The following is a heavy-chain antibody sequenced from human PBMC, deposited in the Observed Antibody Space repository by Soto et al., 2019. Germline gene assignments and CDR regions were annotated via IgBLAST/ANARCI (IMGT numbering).Heavy chain of an antibody. CDR3: ARDSIPRESIAAAGWFDP. V-gene: IGHV1-69*01. D-gene: IGHD6-13*01. J-gene: IGHJ5*02. Sequence: QVQLVQSGAEVKKPGSSVKVSCKASGGTFSSYAISWVRQAPGQGLEWMGGIIPIFGTANYAQKFQGRVTITADESTSTAYMELSSLRSEDTAVYYCARDSIPRESIAAAGWFDPWGQGTLVTVSS. CDR2: IIPIFGTA. CDR1: GGTFSSYA.